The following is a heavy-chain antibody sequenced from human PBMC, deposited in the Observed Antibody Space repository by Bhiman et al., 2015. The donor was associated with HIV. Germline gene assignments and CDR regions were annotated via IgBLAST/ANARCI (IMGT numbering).Heavy chain of an antibody. Sequence: VQLVESGGGLVKPGGSLRLSCAASGFTFSYYNMNWVRRSPGKGLEWVATISYGGKNEYYADSVKGRFSVFRDESKTTLYLQMKSLRAEDTAVYYCARVWSTLLDYWGQGTLVTVSS. CDR2: ISYGGKNE. CDR1: GFTFSYYN. D-gene: IGHD2-21*01. J-gene: IGHJ4*02. CDR3: ARVWSTLLDY. V-gene: IGHV3-30*03.